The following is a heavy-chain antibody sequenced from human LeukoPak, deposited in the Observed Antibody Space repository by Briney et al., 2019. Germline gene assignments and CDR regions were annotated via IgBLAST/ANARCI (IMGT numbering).Heavy chain of an antibody. CDR1: EYTFTGYH. CDR3: ARCYGDYDHPWFDP. V-gene: IGHV1-2*02. CDR2: INPNSGDT. D-gene: IGHD4-17*01. Sequence: ASVKVSCKASEYTFTGYHMHWVRQAPGQGLEWMGWINPNSGDTNYAQKFQGRVTMTRDTSISTAYMELSSLRSDDTAVYYCARCYGDYDHPWFDPWGQGTLVTVSS. J-gene: IGHJ5*02.